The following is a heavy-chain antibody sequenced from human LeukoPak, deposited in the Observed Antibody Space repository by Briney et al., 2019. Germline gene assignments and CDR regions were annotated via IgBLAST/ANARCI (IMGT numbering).Heavy chain of an antibody. V-gene: IGHV3-21*01. J-gene: IGHJ3*02. CDR2: ISSSSSYI. CDR1: GFTFSSYS. CDR3: ARGRIAARNDAFDI. D-gene: IGHD6-6*01. Sequence: PGGSLRLSCAASGFTFSSYSMNWVRQAPGKGLEWVSSISSSSSYIYYADSVKGRFTISRDNAKNSLYLQMNSLRAEDTAVYYWARGRIAARNDAFDIWGQGTMVTVSS.